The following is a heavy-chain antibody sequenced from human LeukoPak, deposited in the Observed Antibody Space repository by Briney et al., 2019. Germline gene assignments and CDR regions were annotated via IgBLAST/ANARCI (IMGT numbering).Heavy chain of an antibody. CDR2: INHSGST. J-gene: IGHJ5*02. CDR3: ARLLYSSRGWFDP. CDR1: GGSFSGYY. V-gene: IGHV4-34*01. D-gene: IGHD6-13*01. Sequence: SETLSLTCAVYGGSFSGYYWSWIRQPPGKGLEWIGEINHSGSTNYNPSLKSRVTISVDTSKNQFSLKLSSVTVADTAVYYCARLLYSSRGWFDPWGQGTLVTVSS.